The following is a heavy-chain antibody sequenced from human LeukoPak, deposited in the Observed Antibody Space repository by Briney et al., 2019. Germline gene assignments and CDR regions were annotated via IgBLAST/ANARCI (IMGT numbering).Heavy chain of an antibody. CDR3: AKGDSNSPAVFDY. V-gene: IGHV3-23*01. Sequence: QPGGALRLSWAASEFAFGRYAVTWVRQAPGKALEGVSTIAGSGDSTYYADSVKGRFSISRDNSKTTLYLQMNSLRAGDTAIYYCAKGDSNSPAVFDYWGQGTLSPSPQ. CDR1: EFAFGRYA. J-gene: IGHJ4*02. CDR2: IAGSGDST. D-gene: IGHD6-13*01.